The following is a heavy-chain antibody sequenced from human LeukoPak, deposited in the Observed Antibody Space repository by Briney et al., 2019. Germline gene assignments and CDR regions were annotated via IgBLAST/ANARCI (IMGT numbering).Heavy chain of an antibody. CDR1: GFTFSSYG. Sequence: PGGSLRLSCAASGFTFSSYGMHWVRQAPGKGLEWVAFIRYDGSNKYYADSVKGRFTISRDNSKNTLDLHMNSLRAEDTAVYYCAKSHYYDSSGYFDYWGQGTLVTVSS. D-gene: IGHD3-22*01. J-gene: IGHJ4*02. V-gene: IGHV3-30*02. CDR2: IRYDGSNK. CDR3: AKSHYYDSSGYFDY.